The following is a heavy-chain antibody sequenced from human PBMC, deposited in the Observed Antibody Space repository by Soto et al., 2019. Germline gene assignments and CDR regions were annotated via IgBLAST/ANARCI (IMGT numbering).Heavy chain of an antibody. CDR2: IFTRDSET. J-gene: IGHJ5*02. Sequence: GESLKISCKGPGHLFNNHWIGWVRQTPGKGLEWMGLIFTRDSETKTSPSFQGHVSFSVDNSINTVYLQWTSLKTTDTGIYFCARGYFDSGHGYDLWGQGTLVTVSS. CDR3: ARGYFDSGHGYDL. CDR1: GHLFNNHW. V-gene: IGHV5-51*01. D-gene: IGHD3-10*01.